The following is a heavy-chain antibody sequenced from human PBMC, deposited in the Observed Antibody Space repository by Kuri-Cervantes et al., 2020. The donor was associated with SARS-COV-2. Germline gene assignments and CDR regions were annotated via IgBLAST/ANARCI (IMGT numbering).Heavy chain of an antibody. CDR1: GFTVSSNY. CDR2: ISSSSSYI. V-gene: IGHV3-21*01. CDR3: TTLWSA. J-gene: IGHJ4*02. D-gene: IGHD3-3*01. Sequence: GESLKISCAASGFTVSSNYMSWVRQAPGKGLEWVSSISSSSSYIYYADSVKGRFTISRDNAKNSLYLQMNSLRAEDTAVYYCTTLWSAWGQGTLVTVSS.